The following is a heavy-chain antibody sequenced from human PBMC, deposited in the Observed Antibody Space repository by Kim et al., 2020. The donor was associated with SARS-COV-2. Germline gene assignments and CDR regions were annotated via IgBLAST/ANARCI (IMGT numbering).Heavy chain of an antibody. V-gene: IGHV3-33*01. J-gene: IGHJ2*01. Sequence: GGSLRLSCAVSGFTFSSYGMHWVRQAPGKGLEWVAIIWYDGSNKYSADSVKGRFTISRDNSKNTLYLQMNSLRAEDTAVYYCARVTDGYNWYFDLWGRGTLVTVSS. CDR1: GFTFSSYG. D-gene: IGHD5-12*01. CDR3: ARVTDGYNWYFDL. CDR2: IWYDGSNK.